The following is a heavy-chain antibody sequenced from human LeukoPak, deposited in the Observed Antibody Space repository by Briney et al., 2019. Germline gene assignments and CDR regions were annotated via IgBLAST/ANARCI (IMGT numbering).Heavy chain of an antibody. V-gene: IGHV1-69*13. CDR1: GGTFSSYA. CDR3: ARDEWQQLFGY. D-gene: IGHD6-13*01. Sequence: ASVKVSCKASGGTFSSYAISWVRQAPGQGLEWMGGIIPISGTANYAQKFQGRVTITADESTSTAYMELSSLRSEDTAVYYCARDEWQQLFGYWGQGTLVTVSS. J-gene: IGHJ4*02. CDR2: IIPISGTA.